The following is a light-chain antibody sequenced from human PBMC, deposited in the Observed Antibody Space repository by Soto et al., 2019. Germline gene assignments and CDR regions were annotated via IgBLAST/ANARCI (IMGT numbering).Light chain of an antibody. CDR1: QSISSW. CDR3: QQYYSYWT. J-gene: IGKJ1*01. Sequence: DIQMTQSPSTLSASVGARVTITCRASQSISSWLAWYQQKSGRAPKLLIYDASSLDSGVSSRFSGAGSGTEFTLTISSLQPDDFATYSCQQYYSYWTFGQGTTVEIK. V-gene: IGKV1-5*01. CDR2: DAS.